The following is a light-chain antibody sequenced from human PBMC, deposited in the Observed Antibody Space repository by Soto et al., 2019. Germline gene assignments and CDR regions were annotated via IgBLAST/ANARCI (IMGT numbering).Light chain of an antibody. CDR3: SSYTTTNPLYV. CDR1: NSDVGGYNY. J-gene: IGLJ1*01. CDR2: EVF. Sequence: QPVLTQPASVSGSPGQSITIPCTGTNSDVGGYNYVSWYQHHPGKAPKLMIYEVFNRPSGVSSRFSGSKSGSTASLTISGLQAEDEADYYCSSYTTTNPLYVFGTGTKLTVL. V-gene: IGLV2-14*01.